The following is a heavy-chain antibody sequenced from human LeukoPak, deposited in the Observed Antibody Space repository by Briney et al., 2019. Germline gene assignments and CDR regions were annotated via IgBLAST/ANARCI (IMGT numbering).Heavy chain of an antibody. V-gene: IGHV4-59*01. CDR1: GGSISSYY. J-gene: IGHJ6*02. CDR3: ASGHPDYYYGMDV. Sequence: SETLSLTCTVSGGSISSYYWSWIRQPPGKGLEWIGYIYYSGSTNYNPSLKSRVTISVDTSKNQFSLKLSSVTAADTAAYYCASGHPDYYYGMDVWGQGTTVTVSS. CDR2: IYYSGST.